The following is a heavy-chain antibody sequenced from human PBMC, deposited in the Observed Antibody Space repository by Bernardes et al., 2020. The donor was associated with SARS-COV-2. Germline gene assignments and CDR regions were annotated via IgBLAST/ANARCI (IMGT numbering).Heavy chain of an antibody. V-gene: IGHV4-59*01. CDR2: LSYDGVS. CDR3: ARGAGIPQVLDF. CDR1: GGSISGYY. J-gene: IGHJ4*02. Sequence: SETLYLICTVSGGSISGYYWSWVRQPPGKGLEWIGYLSYDGVSNYSPSLESRVTISIDTSHNQFSLKLTSVTAADTAVYFCARGAGIPQVLDFWARGTLVTVSS.